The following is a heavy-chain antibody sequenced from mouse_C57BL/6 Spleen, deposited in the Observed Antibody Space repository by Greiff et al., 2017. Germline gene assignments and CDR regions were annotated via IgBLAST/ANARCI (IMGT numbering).Heavy chain of an antibody. CDR3: ARDQDDGYDGYFDY. V-gene: IGHV5-4*01. J-gene: IGHJ2*01. D-gene: IGHD2-2*01. Sequence: EVKLVESGGGLVKPGGSLKLSCAASGFTFSSYAMSWVRQTPEKRLEWVATISDGGSYTSYPDNVKGRFTISRDNAKNNLYLQMSHLKSEDTAMYYGARDQDDGYDGYFDYWGQGTTLTVSS. CDR2: ISDGGSYT. CDR1: GFTFSSYA.